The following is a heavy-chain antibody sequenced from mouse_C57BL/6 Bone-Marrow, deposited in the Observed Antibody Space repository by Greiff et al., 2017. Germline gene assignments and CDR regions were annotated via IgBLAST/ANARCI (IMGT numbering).Heavy chain of an antibody. CDR2: INPGSGGT. CDR3: ARWGFYYYGYFDY. Sequence: VQLQQSGAELVRPGTSVKVSCKASGYAFTNYLIEWVKQRPGQGLEWIGVINPGSGGTNYNEKFKGKATLTADQSSSTAYMQLSSLTSEDSAVYFCARWGFYYYGYFDYWGQGTTLTVSS. CDR1: GYAFTNYL. J-gene: IGHJ2*01. V-gene: IGHV1-54*01. D-gene: IGHD1-1*01.